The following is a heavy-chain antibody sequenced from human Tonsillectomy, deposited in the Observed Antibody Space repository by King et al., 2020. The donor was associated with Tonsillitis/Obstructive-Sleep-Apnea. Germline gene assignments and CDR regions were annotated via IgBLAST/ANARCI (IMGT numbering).Heavy chain of an antibody. V-gene: IGHV2-5*02. D-gene: IGHD6-13*01. J-gene: IGHJ3*02. CDR2: IYWDDDK. CDR3: AHRTNIAAGGTGAFDI. CDR1: GFSLTTSGVG. Sequence: TLQESGPTLVKPTQTLTLTCTFSGFSLTTSGVGVGWIRQPPGKALEWLALIYWDDDKRYSPSLKSRLTITRDTSKNQVVLTMTNMDPVDTATYYCAHRTNIAAGGTGAFDIWGQGTMVTVSS.